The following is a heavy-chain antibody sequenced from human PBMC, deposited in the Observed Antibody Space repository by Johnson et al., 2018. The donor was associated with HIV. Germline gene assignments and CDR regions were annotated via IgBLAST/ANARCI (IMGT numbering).Heavy chain of an antibody. D-gene: IGHD6-6*01. CDR3: AKKRSVLAARLGDGFDI. J-gene: IGHJ3*02. Sequence: VQLVESGGGLIQPGGSLGLSCAASGFNVSTNNMNWVRQAPGKGLEWVSVTYSGGSTYYADSVKGRFTISRDNSKNTLYLQMNSLRAEDTAVYYCAKKRSVLAARLGDGFDIWGQGTLVTVSS. CDR2: TYSGGST. V-gene: IGHV3-53*01. CDR1: GFNVSTNN.